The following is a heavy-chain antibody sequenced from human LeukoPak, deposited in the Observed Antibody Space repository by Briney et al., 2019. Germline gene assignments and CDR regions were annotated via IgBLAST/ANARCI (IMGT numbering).Heavy chain of an antibody. CDR1: GGSLSGYY. Sequence: SETLSLTCGVYGGSLSGYYGSWIRQPPGKGLEWIGEINHSGRTNYNPSLKSRVAISLDTSKNQFSLKLTSVTAADTAVYYCARHGDYVGSDYWGQGATVTVSS. CDR3: ARHGDYVGSDY. V-gene: IGHV4-34*01. D-gene: IGHD4-17*01. J-gene: IGHJ4*02. CDR2: INHSGRT.